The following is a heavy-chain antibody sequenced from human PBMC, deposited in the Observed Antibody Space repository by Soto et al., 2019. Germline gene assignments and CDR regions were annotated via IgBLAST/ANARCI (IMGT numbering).Heavy chain of an antibody. D-gene: IGHD5-18*01. J-gene: IGHJ4*02. Sequence: SETLSLTCTVSGGSISSYYWSWIRQPPGKGLEWIGYIYYSGSTNYNPSLKSRVTISVDTSKNQFSLKRSSVTAADTAVYYCARHHSRDTAMVIDYWGQGTLVTVSS. CDR2: IYYSGST. CDR3: ARHHSRDTAMVIDY. CDR1: GGSISSYY. V-gene: IGHV4-59*08.